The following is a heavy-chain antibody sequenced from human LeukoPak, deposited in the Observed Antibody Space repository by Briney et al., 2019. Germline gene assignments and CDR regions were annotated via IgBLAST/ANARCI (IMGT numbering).Heavy chain of an antibody. CDR3: ANSNDAFDI. J-gene: IGHJ3*02. CDR2: ISWNSGSI. Sequence: GGSLRPSCAASGFTFDDYAMHWVRQAPGKGLEWVSGISWNSGSIGYADSVKGRFTISRDNAKNSLYLQMNSLRAEDTALYYCANSNDAFDIWGQGTMVTVSP. CDR1: GFTFDDYA. V-gene: IGHV3-9*01.